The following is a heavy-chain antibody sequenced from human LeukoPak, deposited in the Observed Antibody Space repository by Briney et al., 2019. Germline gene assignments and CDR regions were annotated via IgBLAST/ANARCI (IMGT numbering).Heavy chain of an antibody. Sequence: PGGSLRLSCAASGFPFSNSAMSWVRQAPGKGLEWVSAISGSGGSTYYADSVKGRFTISRDNSKNTLYLQMNSLRAEDTAVYYCAKDPKNWGPNQFDYWGQGTLVTVSS. CDR2: ISGSGGST. J-gene: IGHJ4*02. CDR1: GFPFSNSA. D-gene: IGHD7-27*01. CDR3: AKDPKNWGPNQFDY. V-gene: IGHV3-23*01.